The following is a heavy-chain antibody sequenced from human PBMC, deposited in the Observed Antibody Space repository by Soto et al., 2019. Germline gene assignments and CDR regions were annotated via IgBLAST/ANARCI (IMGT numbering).Heavy chain of an antibody. D-gene: IGHD1-7*01. CDR1: GGTFSSYA. Sequence: GASVKVSCKASGGTFSSYAISWVRQAPGQGLEWMGGIIPIFGTANYAQKFQGRVTITADKSTSTAYMELSSLRSEDTAVYYCARDRLELRSDAFDIWGQGTMVTVSS. V-gene: IGHV1-69*06. CDR2: IIPIFGTA. CDR3: ARDRLELRSDAFDI. J-gene: IGHJ3*02.